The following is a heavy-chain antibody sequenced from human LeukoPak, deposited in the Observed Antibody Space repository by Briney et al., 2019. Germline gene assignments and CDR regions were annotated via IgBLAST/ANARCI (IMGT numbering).Heavy chain of an antibody. Sequence: GGSLRLSCAASGFTFSSYSMNWVRQAPGKGLEWVSYISSSSSTIYYADSVKGRFTISRDNAKNSLYLQMNSLRAEDTAVYYCARVHGGFDYWGQGTLVTVSS. CDR2: ISSSSSTI. CDR3: ARVHGGFDY. CDR1: GFTFSSYS. J-gene: IGHJ4*02. V-gene: IGHV3-48*04. D-gene: IGHD3-16*01.